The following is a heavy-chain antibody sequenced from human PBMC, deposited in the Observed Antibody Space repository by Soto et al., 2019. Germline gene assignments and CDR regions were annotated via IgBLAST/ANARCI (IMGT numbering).Heavy chain of an antibody. Sequence: ITLKESGPTLVKPTQTLTLTCTFSGFSLSTSGMGVGWIRQPPGKALECLALIYWDDDKRYSPSLESRLTISKDTSKNQVVLIMTNMDPVDTATYYCARLVAPRVADYWGQGTLVTVSS. V-gene: IGHV2-5*02. J-gene: IGHJ4*02. CDR1: GFSLSTSGMG. CDR3: ARLVAPRVADY. CDR2: IYWDDDK. D-gene: IGHD5-12*01.